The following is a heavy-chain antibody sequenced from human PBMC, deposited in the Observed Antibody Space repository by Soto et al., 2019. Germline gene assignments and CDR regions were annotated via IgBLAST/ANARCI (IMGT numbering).Heavy chain of an antibody. Sequence: SETLSLTCTVSGGSIISYYWSWIRQPPGKGLEWIGYIYDSGGTSYNPSLKSRVTISVDTSKNQFSLKLSSVTAADTAVYYCARGGGYYFIIGYYGGHDFDYRGQRTPVTVSS. V-gene: IGHV4-59*01. CDR2: IYDSGGT. J-gene: IGHJ4*02. CDR3: ARGGGYYFIIGYYGGHDFDY. D-gene: IGHD3-22*01. CDR1: GGSIISYY.